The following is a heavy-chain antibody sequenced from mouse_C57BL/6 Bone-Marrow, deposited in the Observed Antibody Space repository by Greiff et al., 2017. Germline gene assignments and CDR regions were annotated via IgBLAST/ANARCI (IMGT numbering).Heavy chain of an antibody. CDR3: AREVYYDYDGLYWDVDV. Sequence: QVQLQQSGAELVRPGTSVKVSCKASGYAFTTYLIEWVKQRPGQGLVWIGVINPGSGGTNYNEKFKVKATLTADTSSSTAYMQLSSLTSEDSAVYFCAREVYYDYDGLYWDVDVWGTGTTVTVSS. D-gene: IGHD2-4*01. CDR2: INPGSGGT. CDR1: GYAFTTYL. J-gene: IGHJ1*03. V-gene: IGHV1-54*01.